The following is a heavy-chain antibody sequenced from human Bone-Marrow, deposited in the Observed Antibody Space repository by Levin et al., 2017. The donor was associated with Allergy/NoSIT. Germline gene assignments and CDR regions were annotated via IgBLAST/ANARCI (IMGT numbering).Heavy chain of an antibody. D-gene: IGHD4-17*01. CDR3: ARDRTYGILRNYGMDV. J-gene: IGHJ6*02. Sequence: GESLKISCAASGFTFNKFGMNWVRQAPGKGLEWVSSISSSSSHVYYADSVKGRFTISRDNAKNSLYLQMNSLRVEDTAVYYCARDRTYGILRNYGMDVWGQGTMVTVSS. V-gene: IGHV3-21*01. CDR1: GFTFNKFG. CDR2: ISSSSSHV.